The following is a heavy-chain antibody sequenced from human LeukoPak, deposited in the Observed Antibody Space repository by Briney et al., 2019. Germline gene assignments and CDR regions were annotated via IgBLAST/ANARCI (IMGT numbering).Heavy chain of an antibody. CDR1: GFTVTTNY. D-gene: IGHD1-1*01. J-gene: IGHJ4*02. Sequence: GGSLRLSCAASGFTVTTNYMSWVRQAPGKGLEWVSVIYSGGSSYYADSVQGRFTISRDNSKNTLYLQMNRLRVEDTAIYYCAKGQELDDGVFDSWGQGTLVTVSS. CDR2: IYSGGSS. CDR3: AKGQELDDGVFDS. V-gene: IGHV3-53*01.